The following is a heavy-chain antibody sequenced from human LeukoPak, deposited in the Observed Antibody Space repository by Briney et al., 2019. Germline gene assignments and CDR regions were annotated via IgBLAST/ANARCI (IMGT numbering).Heavy chain of an antibody. J-gene: IGHJ4*02. CDR3: TRDLRYCTSTSCYDPYFDH. CDR2: INTDGSGT. CDR1: GFTFSSYW. Sequence: GGSLRLSCAASGFTFSSYWMHWVRQAPGKGLVWVSRINTDGSGTSYADSVKGRFTISRDNAKGTLYLQMNSLRAEDTAVYYCTRDLRYCTSTSCYDPYFDHWGQGTLVTVSS. V-gene: IGHV3-74*01. D-gene: IGHD2-2*01.